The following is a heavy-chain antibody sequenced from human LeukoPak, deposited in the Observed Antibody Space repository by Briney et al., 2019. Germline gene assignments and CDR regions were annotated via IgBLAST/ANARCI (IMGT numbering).Heavy chain of an antibody. CDR1: GDSINSYY. Sequence: PSETLSLTCTVSGDSINSYYWNWIRQPAGKGLVWIGRIYSSGSTNYNPSLKSRVTMSVDTSKNQLSLTLSSVTAADTAVYYCARGAYCSGAGCSFFDYWGQGTLVTVSS. V-gene: IGHV4-4*07. J-gene: IGHJ4*02. CDR2: IYSSGST. CDR3: ARGAYCSGAGCSFFDY. D-gene: IGHD2-21*01.